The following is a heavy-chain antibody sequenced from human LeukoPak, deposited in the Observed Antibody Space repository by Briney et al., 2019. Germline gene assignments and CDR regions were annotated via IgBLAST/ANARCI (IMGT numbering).Heavy chain of an antibody. V-gene: IGHV3-21*01. CDR1: GFTFSSYS. CDR3: ARGPLAGAGDY. CDR2: ISSSSSYI. Sequence: GGSLRLSCAASGFTFSSYSMNWVRQAPGKGLEWVSSISSSSSYIYYADSVKGRFTISRDNANNSLYLQMNSLSAEDTAVYYCARGPLAGAGDYWGQGTLVTVSS. D-gene: IGHD6-13*01. J-gene: IGHJ4*02.